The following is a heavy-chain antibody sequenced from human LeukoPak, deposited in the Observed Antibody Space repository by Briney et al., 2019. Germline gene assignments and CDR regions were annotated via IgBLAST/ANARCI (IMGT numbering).Heavy chain of an antibody. Sequence: PGRSLRLSCAASGFTFSSYGMHWVRQAPGKGLEWVAVISYDGSNKYYADSVKGRFTISRDNSKNTLYLQMNSLRAEDTAVYYCAKDLPSTPKDWGQGTLVTVSS. CDR2: ISYDGSNK. CDR1: GFTFSSYG. V-gene: IGHV3-30*18. J-gene: IGHJ4*02. CDR3: AKDLPSTPKD. D-gene: IGHD5/OR15-5a*01.